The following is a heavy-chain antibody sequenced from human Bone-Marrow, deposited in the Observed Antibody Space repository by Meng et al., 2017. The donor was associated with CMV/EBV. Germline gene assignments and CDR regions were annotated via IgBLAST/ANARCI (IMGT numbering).Heavy chain of an antibody. J-gene: IGHJ6*02. Sequence: ISWVRQGPGEGLEWRGGIIHILGRTKYTQKYEGKGKSTADECTSTAYMELSSLRSEDTAVYYCAGTPCTNGVCYSLREYYYYGMDVWGQGTTVTVSS. V-gene: IGHV1-69*01. CDR2: IIHILGRT. CDR3: AGTPCTNGVCYSLREYYYYGMDV. D-gene: IGHD2-8*01.